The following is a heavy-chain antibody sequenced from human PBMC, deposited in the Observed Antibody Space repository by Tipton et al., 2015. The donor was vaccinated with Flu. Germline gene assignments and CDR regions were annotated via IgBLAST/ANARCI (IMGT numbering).Heavy chain of an antibody. CDR2: IYYTGYP. J-gene: IGHJ5*01. D-gene: IGHD3-16*01. V-gene: IGHV4-39*07. CDR3: AKVKFGWVES. CDR1: DGSISSSSHY. Sequence: TLSLTCSVSDGSISSSSHYLGWIRQSPGRGLEWVGSIYYTGYPYHNPSLKSRLAMSIDTSKIQFSLRLSSMTAADTAVYYCAKVKFGWVESWAQGILVTVSS.